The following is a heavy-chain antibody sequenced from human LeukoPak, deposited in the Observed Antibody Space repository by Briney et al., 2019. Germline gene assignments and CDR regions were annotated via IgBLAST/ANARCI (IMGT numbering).Heavy chain of an antibody. CDR1: GFTFSSYA. CDR3: VKESRVVRGVIMDAFDM. Sequence: GGSLRLSCSASGFTFSSYAMHWVRQAPGKELEYVSGISINGGSTDYADSVKGRFTISRDNSKNTVYLQMSSLRAEDTAVYYCVKESRVVRGVIMDAFDMWGQGTMVTVSS. D-gene: IGHD3-10*01. J-gene: IGHJ3*02. CDR2: ISINGGST. V-gene: IGHV3-64D*06.